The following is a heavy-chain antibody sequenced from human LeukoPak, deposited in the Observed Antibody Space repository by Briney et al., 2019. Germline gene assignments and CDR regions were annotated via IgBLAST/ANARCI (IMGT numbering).Heavy chain of an antibody. CDR3: ARQEYCSGGSCYTWFDP. D-gene: IGHD2-15*01. J-gene: IGHJ5*02. CDR2: IIPIFGTA. V-gene: IGHV1-69*13. CDR1: GGTFSSYA. Sequence: ASVKVSCKASGGTFSSYAISWVRQAPGQGLEWMGGIIPIFGTANYAQKFQGRVTITADESTSTAYMELSSLRSEDTAVYYCARQEYCSGGSCYTWFDPWGQGTLVTVSS.